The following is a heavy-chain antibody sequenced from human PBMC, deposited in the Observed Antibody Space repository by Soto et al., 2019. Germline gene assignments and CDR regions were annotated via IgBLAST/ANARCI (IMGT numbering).Heavy chain of an antibody. CDR3: AKGKANTVFGVNTLFDY. CDR2: ISWNSGST. D-gene: IGHD3-3*01. V-gene: IGHV3-9*01. J-gene: IGHJ4*02. Sequence: DVQLVESGGGLVQPGRSLRLSCAASGFIFDDFAMHWVRQAPGKGLEWVSGISWNSGSTDYAASVKGRFIISRDNARNSLYLQMNSLRAEDTAIYYCAKGKANTVFGVNTLFDYWGQGTLVTVSS. CDR1: GFIFDDFA.